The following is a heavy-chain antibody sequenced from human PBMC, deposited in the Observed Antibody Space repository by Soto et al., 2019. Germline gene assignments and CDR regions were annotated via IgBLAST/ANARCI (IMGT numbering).Heavy chain of an antibody. Sequence: GGSLRLSCAASGFTVSSYYMSWVRQAPGKGLEWVSVIYSGGSTYYADSVKGRFTISTDNSKNTLYLQMNSLRAEDTAVYYCARDRVSTYYYYYYMDVWGKGTTVTVSS. V-gene: IGHV3-66*01. CDR1: GFTVSSYY. CDR2: IYSGGST. CDR3: ARDRVSTYYYYYYMDV. J-gene: IGHJ6*03. D-gene: IGHD3-10*01.